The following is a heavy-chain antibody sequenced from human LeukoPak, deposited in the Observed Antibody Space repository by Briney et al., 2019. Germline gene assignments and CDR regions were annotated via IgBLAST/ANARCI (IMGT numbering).Heavy chain of an antibody. V-gene: IGHV3-30-3*01. CDR3: AREGGRTVFYFDY. Sequence: GGSLRLSCAASGFTFSSYAMHWVRQAPGKGLEWVAVISYDGSNKYYADSVKGRFTISRDNSKNTLYLQMNSLGAEDTAVYYCAREGGRTVFYFDYWGQGTLVTVSS. CDR2: ISYDGSNK. J-gene: IGHJ4*02. D-gene: IGHD1/OR15-1a*01. CDR1: GFTFSSYA.